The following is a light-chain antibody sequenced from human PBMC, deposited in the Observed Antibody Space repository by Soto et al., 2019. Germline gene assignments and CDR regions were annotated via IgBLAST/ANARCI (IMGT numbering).Light chain of an antibody. J-gene: IGKJ1*01. Sequence: EILLTQSPATLFLSPGVRATLSCRASQSVSTYLAWYQQKPGQAPRLLMYGASTRATGIPARFSGSGSGTDFTLTISSLEPEDFAVYCCQQRSNWPRTFGQGTKVEIK. V-gene: IGKV3-11*01. CDR3: QQRSNWPRT. CDR2: GAS. CDR1: QSVSTY.